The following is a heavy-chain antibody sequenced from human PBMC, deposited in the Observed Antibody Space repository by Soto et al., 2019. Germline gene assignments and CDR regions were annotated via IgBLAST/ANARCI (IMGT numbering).Heavy chain of an antibody. CDR2: SDGDGSGA. CDR1: GFTFSSFW. Sequence: DVQLVESGGGLVQSGGSLRLSCAGSGFTFSSFWTHWVRHVPGKGLVWVSRSDGDGSGAHYADSVKGRFTISRDNAKRTLYLQMNNLRAEHTGLYFCARDSMLHQFDLWGQGVLVTVSS. V-gene: IGHV3-74*01. CDR3: ARDSMLHQFDL. J-gene: IGHJ4*02. D-gene: IGHD3-9*01.